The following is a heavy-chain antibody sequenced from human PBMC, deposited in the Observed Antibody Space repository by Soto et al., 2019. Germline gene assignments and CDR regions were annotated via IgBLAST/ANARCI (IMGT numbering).Heavy chain of an antibody. CDR1: GGSISRGGYY. CDR2: IYYSGGT. D-gene: IGHD5-12*01. Sequence: QVQLQESGPGLVKPSQTLSLTCTVSGGSISRGGYYWSWIRQHPGKGLEWIGYIYYSGGTYYNPSHKSRVTISVDTPENQFSLRMSSVTAAETAVYYCARKDSGYAEYMDVWGKGTTVTVSS. V-gene: IGHV4-31*03. J-gene: IGHJ6*03. CDR3: ARKDSGYAEYMDV.